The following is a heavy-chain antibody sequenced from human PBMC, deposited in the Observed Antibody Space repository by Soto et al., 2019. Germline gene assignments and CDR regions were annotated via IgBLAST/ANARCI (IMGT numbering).Heavy chain of an antibody. V-gene: IGHV3-30-3*01. CDR3: ARDHVGNLPLADDI. CDR2: ISYDGSNK. Sequence: TGGSLRLSCAASGFTFSSYAMHWVRQAPGKGLEWVAVISYDGSNKYYADSVKGRFTISRDNSKNTLYLQMNSLRAEDTAVYYFARDHVGNLPLADDIWGQGTMVTVSS. CDR1: GFTFSSYA. D-gene: IGHD1-1*01. J-gene: IGHJ3*02.